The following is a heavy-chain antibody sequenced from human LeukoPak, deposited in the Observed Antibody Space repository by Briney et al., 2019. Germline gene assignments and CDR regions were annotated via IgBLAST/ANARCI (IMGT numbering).Heavy chain of an antibody. V-gene: IGHV4-34*01. CDR3: ARRYDILTGYPF. Sequence: SETLSLTCAVYGGSFSGYYWSWIRQPPGKGLEWIGEINHSGNTNYNPSLKSRVTISVDTSKNQFSLKLSSVTAADTAVYYCARRYDILTGYPFWGQGTLVTVSS. J-gene: IGHJ4*02. D-gene: IGHD3-9*01. CDR2: INHSGNT. CDR1: GGSFSGYY.